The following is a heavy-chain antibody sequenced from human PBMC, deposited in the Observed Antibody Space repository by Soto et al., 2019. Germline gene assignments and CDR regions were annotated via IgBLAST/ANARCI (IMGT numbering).Heavy chain of an antibody. Sequence: SEALSLTCTVSGGSVSSGSYYWSWIRQPPGKGLEWIGYIYYSGSTNYNPSLKSRVTISVDTSKNQFSLRLTSVTAADTALLYCAIHKIPGFIDFCGQGPLVTVSS. CDR3: AIHKIPGFIDF. J-gene: IGHJ4*02. V-gene: IGHV4-61*01. D-gene: IGHD1-1*01. CDR1: GGSVSSGSYY. CDR2: IYYSGST.